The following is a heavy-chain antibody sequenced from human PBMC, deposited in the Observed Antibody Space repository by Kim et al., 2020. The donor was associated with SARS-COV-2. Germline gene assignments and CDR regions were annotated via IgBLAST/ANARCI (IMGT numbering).Heavy chain of an antibody. J-gene: IGHJ4*02. V-gene: IGHV5-10-1*01. D-gene: IGHD5-12*01. CDR3: ARHWGYSGYDFWY. Sequence: YSPSCQGHVTISADKSNSTAYLQWSSLKASDTAMYYCARHWGYSGYDFWYWGQGTLVTVSS.